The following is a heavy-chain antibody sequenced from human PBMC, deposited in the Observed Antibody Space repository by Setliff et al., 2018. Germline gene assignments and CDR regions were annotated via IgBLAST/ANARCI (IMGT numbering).Heavy chain of an antibody. Sequence: GSLRLSCEASGFSLSIFWMSWVRQAPGKGLEWVAVIWDDGGNKYHADSVKGRFTISRDNSKNTLYLQMNSLRPDDTAVYYCARTCSGSGCYAGLESWGQGTPVTVSS. D-gene: IGHD2-15*01. CDR1: GFSLSIFW. CDR3: ARTCSGSGCYAGLES. J-gene: IGHJ4*02. CDR2: IWDDGGNK. V-gene: IGHV3-33*08.